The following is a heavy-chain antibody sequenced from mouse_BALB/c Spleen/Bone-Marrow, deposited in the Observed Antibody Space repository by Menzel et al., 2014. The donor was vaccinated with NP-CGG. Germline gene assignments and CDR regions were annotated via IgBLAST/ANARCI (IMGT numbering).Heavy chain of an antibody. V-gene: IGHV1-39*01. CDR1: GYSFTGYN. Sequence: VQLQQSGPELEKSGASVKISCKASGYSFTGYNMNWVKQSNGKSLEWIGNIDPYSGGTSYNQKFKGKATLTVDKSSSTAYMQLKSLTSEDSAVYYCARSWVNYFDYWGQGTTLTVSS. D-gene: IGHD2-1*01. J-gene: IGHJ2*01. CDR2: IDPYSGGT. CDR3: ARSWVNYFDY.